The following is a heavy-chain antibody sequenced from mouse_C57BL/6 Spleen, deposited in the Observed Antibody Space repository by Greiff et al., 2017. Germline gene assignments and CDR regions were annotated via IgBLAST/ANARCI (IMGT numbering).Heavy chain of an antibody. CDR1: GFTFSNYW. J-gene: IGHJ4*01. CDR2: IRLKSDNYAT. Sequence: EVMLVESGGGLVQPGGSMKLSCVASGFTFSNYWMNWVRQSPEKGLEWVAQIRLKSDNYATHYAESVKGRFTISRDDSKSSVYLQMNNLRAEDTGIYYCTRVTGPMDYWGQGTSVTVSS. CDR3: TRVTGPMDY. V-gene: IGHV6-3*01. D-gene: IGHD4-1*01.